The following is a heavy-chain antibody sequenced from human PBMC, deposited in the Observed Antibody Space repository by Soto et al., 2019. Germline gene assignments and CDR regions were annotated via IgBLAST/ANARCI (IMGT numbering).Heavy chain of an antibody. CDR1: GYTFSMYG. Sequence: ASVKVSCKAAGYTFSMYGISWVRQAPGQGLEWMGWISAYNGNTNYAQKLQGRVTMTTDTSTSTAYMELRSLRSDDTAVYYCARDIVVVPAAGGSAYYYGMDVWGQGTTVTVSS. CDR3: ARDIVVVPAAGGSAYYYGMDV. V-gene: IGHV1-18*01. D-gene: IGHD2-2*01. CDR2: ISAYNGNT. J-gene: IGHJ6*02.